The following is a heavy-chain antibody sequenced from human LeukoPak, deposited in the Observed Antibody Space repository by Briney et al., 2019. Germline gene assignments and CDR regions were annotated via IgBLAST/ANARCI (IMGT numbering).Heavy chain of an antibody. CDR1: GGSISSGGYY. J-gene: IGHJ4*02. Sequence: SETLSLICTVSGGSISSGGYYWSWIRQHPGKGLEWIGEINHSGSTNYNPSLKSRVTISVDTSKNQFSLKLSSVTAADTAVYYCARRRRMIVVVMHPFDYWGQGTLVTVSS. D-gene: IGHD3-22*01. CDR2: INHSGST. V-gene: IGHV4-39*07. CDR3: ARRRRMIVVVMHPFDY.